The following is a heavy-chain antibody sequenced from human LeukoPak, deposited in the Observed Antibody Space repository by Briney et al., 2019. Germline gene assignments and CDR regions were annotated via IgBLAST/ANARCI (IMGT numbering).Heavy chain of an antibody. V-gene: IGHV4-59*08. CDR1: GGSISSYY. D-gene: IGHD5-18*01. CDR3: AITRGYSYGYLGY. CDR2: IFYTGST. Sequence: SETLSLTCTVSGGSISSYYWSWIRQPPGQGLEWIGYIFYTGSTNYNPSLKSRVTISVDTSKNQFSLKLSSVTAADTALYYCAITRGYSYGYLGYRGQGTLVTVSS. J-gene: IGHJ4*02.